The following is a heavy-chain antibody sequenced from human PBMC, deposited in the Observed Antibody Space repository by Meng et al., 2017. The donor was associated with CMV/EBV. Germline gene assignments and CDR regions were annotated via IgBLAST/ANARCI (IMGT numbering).Heavy chain of an antibody. J-gene: IGHJ4*02. CDR3: AGSRPGGGACDY. D-gene: IGHD3-16*01. Sequence: QVPIQESGPGLVKPSETPSLPCIVSGASIKNYNWNWVRQPAGQGLEWIGLIQVIGHTVYNPSLKSRVTVSLDASKSQFSLTLNSVTAADTATYYCAGSRPGGGACDYWGQGILVTVSS. CDR2: IQVIGHT. CDR1: GASIKNYN. V-gene: IGHV4-4*07.